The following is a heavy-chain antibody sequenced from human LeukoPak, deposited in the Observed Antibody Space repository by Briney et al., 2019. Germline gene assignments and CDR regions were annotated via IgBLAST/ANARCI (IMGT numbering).Heavy chain of an antibody. CDR3: ARVNFYYMDV. V-gene: IGHV4-39*07. Sequence: SETLSLTCTVSGGSISSSSYYWGWIRQPPGKGLEWIGGINHSGSTNYNPSLKSRVTISVDTSKNQFSLKLSSVTAADTAVYYCARVNFYYMDVWGKGTTVTVSS. J-gene: IGHJ6*03. CDR1: GGSISSSSYY. CDR2: INHSGST.